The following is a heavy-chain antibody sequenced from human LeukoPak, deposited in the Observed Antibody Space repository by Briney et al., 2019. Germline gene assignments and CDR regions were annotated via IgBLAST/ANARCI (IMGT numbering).Heavy chain of an antibody. CDR1: GFNFSSYV. J-gene: IGHJ4*02. V-gene: IGHV3-30*04. CDR3: ARDGGYSRGWTYGAGDY. CDR2: ISNDGSDK. Sequence: GGSLRLSCAASGFNFSSYVMHWVRQAPGKGLDCVEVISNDGSDKYYADSVKRRFTISRDNTKNPLYLQMNSLRDEDTALYYCARDGGYSRGWTYGAGDYWGQGTLVTVSS. D-gene: IGHD6-19*01.